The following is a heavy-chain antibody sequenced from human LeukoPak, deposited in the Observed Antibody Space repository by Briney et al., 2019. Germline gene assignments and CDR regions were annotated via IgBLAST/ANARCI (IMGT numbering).Heavy chain of an antibody. CDR2: INPNSGGT. Sequence: ASVKVSCKASGYTFTGYCMHWVRQAPGQGLEWMGWINPNSGGTNYAQKFQGRVTMTRDTSISTAYMELSRLRSDDTAVYYCARDGVVVVAATSYYHWGQGTLVTVSS. D-gene: IGHD2-15*01. CDR1: GYTFTGYC. J-gene: IGHJ5*02. V-gene: IGHV1-2*02. CDR3: ARDGVVVVAATSYYH.